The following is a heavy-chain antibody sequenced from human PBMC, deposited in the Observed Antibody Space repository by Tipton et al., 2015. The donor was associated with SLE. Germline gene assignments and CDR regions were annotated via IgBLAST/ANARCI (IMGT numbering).Heavy chain of an antibody. CDR2: ISYDGSNK. CDR3: ARDHFWEVGYMDV. CDR1: GFTFSSYA. Sequence: SLRLSCAASGFTFSSYAIHWVRQAPGKGLEWVAVISYDGSNKYYADSVKGRFTISRDNSKNTLYLQMNSLRAEDTAVYYCARDHFWEVGYMDVWGKGTTVTVSS. D-gene: IGHD3-3*02. V-gene: IGHV3-30*04. J-gene: IGHJ6*03.